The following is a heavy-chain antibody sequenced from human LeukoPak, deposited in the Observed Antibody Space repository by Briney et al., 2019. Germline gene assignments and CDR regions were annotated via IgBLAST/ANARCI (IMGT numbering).Heavy chain of an antibody. CDR2: IYTSGST. D-gene: IGHD6-13*01. Sequence: SQTLSLTCTVSGGSISSGSDYWSWIPQPAGKGLEWIGRIYTSGSTNYNPSLESRVTISVDTSKNQFSLKLSSVTAADTAVYYCARVYSSSWYVGNWGQGTLVTVSS. J-gene: IGHJ4*02. V-gene: IGHV4-61*02. CDR3: ARVYSSSWYVGN. CDR1: GGSISSGSDY.